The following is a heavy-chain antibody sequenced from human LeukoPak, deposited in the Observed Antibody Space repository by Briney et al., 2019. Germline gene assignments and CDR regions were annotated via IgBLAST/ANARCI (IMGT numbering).Heavy chain of an antibody. J-gene: IGHJ3*02. CDR1: GGSISSYY. V-gene: IGHV4-38-2*02. D-gene: IGHD4-17*01. CDR3: ARDHDYGDYADAFDI. Sequence: SQTLSLTCTVSGGSISSYYWGRIRQPPGKGLEWIGSIYHSGSTYYNPSLKSRVTISVDTSKYQFSLKLSSVTAADTAVYYCARDHDYGDYADAFDIWGQGTMVTVSS. CDR2: IYHSGST.